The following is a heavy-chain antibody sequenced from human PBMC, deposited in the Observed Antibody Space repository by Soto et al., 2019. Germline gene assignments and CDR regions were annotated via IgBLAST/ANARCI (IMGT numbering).Heavy chain of an antibody. CDR2: INPNSGGT. D-gene: IGHD2-2*01. CDR3: ARDAVGYCSSTSCPSKGHFDY. Sequence: ASVKVSCKASGYTFTGYYMHWVRQAPGQGLEWMGWINPNSGGTNYAQKFQGWVTVTRDTSISTAYMELSRLRSDDTAVYYCARDAVGYCSSTSCPSKGHFDYWGQGTLVTVSS. CDR1: GYTFTGYY. J-gene: IGHJ4*02. V-gene: IGHV1-2*04.